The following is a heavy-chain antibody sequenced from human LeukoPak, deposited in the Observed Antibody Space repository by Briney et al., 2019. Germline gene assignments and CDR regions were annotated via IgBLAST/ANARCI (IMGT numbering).Heavy chain of an antibody. D-gene: IGHD6-6*01. V-gene: IGHV3-74*01. CDR2: INSDGSST. J-gene: IGHJ4*02. CDR1: GFTVSSYW. Sequence: GGSLRLSCAAAGFTVSSYWMHWVRHAPGKRLMWGTRINSDGSSTSYADSVKGRFTISRDNAKTTLYLQMNSLRAEDTAVYYCAREWDPGYSSSSGVFGYWGQGTLVTVSS. CDR3: AREWDPGYSSSSGVFGY.